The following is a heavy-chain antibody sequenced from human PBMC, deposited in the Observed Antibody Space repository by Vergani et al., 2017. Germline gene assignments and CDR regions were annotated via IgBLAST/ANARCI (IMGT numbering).Heavy chain of an antibody. D-gene: IGHD2-2*01. CDR3: AKDIIRGDIVLLPAASADY. Sequence: VQLVESGGGVVQPGRSLRLSCVASGFTFSGYAMHWVRQAPGKGLEWVAVVSYDGSNKYYADSVKGRFTISRDNSKNTLYLQMNSLGAEDTAIYYCAKDIIRGDIVLLPAASADYWGQGTLVTVSS. CDR2: VSYDGSNK. CDR1: GFTFSGYA. J-gene: IGHJ4*02. V-gene: IGHV3-30*18.